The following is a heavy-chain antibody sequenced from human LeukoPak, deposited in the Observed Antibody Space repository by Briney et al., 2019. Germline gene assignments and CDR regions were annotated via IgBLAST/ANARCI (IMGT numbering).Heavy chain of an antibody. CDR3: ARGEGWGSFDY. Sequence: QAGGSLRLSCAASGFIFSHYGITWVRQAPGKGLEWVSGISGSGANTYFADFVEGRFTISRDNAKNSLYLQMNSLRAEDTAVYYCARGEGWGSFDYWGQGTLVTVSS. V-gene: IGHV3-23*01. CDR2: ISGSGANT. CDR1: GFIFSHYG. D-gene: IGHD7-27*01. J-gene: IGHJ4*02.